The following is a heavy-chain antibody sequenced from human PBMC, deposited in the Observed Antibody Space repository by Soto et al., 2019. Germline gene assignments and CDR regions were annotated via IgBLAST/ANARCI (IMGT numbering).Heavy chain of an antibody. Sequence: QVHLVESGGGVVKPGRSLRLSCAASGRTFSNYAMHWVRQSPGKGLEWVSFISYDGTNRCYPDSVKGRFTISRDNSKNTLYLQMNSLKTEDTAVYYCARESSSTVTTGGGGSAKDYWGQGTLVSVSS. CDR1: GRTFSNYA. CDR3: ARESSSTVTTGGGGSAKDY. D-gene: IGHD4-17*01. CDR2: ISYDGTNR. V-gene: IGHV3-30-3*01. J-gene: IGHJ4*02.